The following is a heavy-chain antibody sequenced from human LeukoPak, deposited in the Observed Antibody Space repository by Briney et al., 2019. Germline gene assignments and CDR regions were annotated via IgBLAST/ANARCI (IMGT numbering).Heavy chain of an antibody. Sequence: ASVKVSCKASGYTFTGYYMHWVRQAPGQGLEWMGWINPNSGGTNYAQKFQGRVTVTRDTSISTAYMELSRLRSDDTAVYYCARDRDIVATIFDYWGRGTLVTVSS. V-gene: IGHV1-2*02. CDR3: ARDRDIVATIFDY. CDR1: GYTFTGYY. D-gene: IGHD5-12*01. CDR2: INPNSGGT. J-gene: IGHJ4*02.